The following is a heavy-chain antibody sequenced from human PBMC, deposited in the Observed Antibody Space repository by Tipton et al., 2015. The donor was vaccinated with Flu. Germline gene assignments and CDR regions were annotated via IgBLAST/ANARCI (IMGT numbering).Heavy chain of an antibody. Sequence: VQLVQSGAEVKKPGESLKISCKGSGYRFTNYWIGWVRQMPGKGLEWMGVIYPGDSDTRYSTSFQGQVTISADKTISTAYLQWSSLQASDTAKYYCSTSYSYSPRYDNHGIGVWGQGTTGTVS. CDR2: IYPGDSDT. CDR3: STSYSYSPRYDNHGIGV. V-gene: IGHV5-51*03. D-gene: IGHD5-12*01. CDR1: GYRFTNYW. J-gene: IGHJ6*02.